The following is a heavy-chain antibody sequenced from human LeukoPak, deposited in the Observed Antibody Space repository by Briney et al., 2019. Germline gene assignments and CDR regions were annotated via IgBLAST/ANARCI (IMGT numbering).Heavy chain of an antibody. CDR1: GGSINSGDYY. CDR3: ARLPYGSGSRLDY. D-gene: IGHD3-10*01. J-gene: IGHJ4*02. V-gene: IGHV4-39*01. Sequence: SEALSLTCTVSGGSINSGDYYWSWIRQPPGKGLEWIGSIYYSGSTYYNPSLKSRVTISVDTSKNQFSLKLSSVTAADTAVYCCARLPYGSGSRLDYWGQGTLVTVSS. CDR2: IYYSGST.